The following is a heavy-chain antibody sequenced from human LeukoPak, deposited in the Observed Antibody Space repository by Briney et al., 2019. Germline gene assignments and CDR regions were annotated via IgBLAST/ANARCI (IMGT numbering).Heavy chain of an antibody. CDR1: GFTFSSYS. Sequence: GGSLRLSCAASGFTFSSYSMNWVRQAPGKGLEWVSSISSSSSYRYYADSVKGRFTISRDNAKNSLYLQMNSLRAEDTAVYYCARDKVTPYYYYYYMDVWGKGTTVTVSS. CDR2: ISSSSSYR. D-gene: IGHD4-23*01. V-gene: IGHV3-21*01. CDR3: ARDKVTPYYYYYYMDV. J-gene: IGHJ6*03.